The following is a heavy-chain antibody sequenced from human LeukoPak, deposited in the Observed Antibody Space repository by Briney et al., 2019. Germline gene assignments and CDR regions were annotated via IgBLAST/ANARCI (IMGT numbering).Heavy chain of an antibody. Sequence: SGGSLRLSCAASGFTFSDYTMNWVRQAPGKGLEWVSSISSGGTYKYYADSVKGRFTISRDNAKNSLYLQMNSLRAEDTALYYCAKDKGVVVPAALDYWGQGTLVTVSS. V-gene: IGHV3-21*04. CDR3: AKDKGVVVPAALDY. D-gene: IGHD2-2*01. CDR2: ISSGGTYK. CDR1: GFTFSDYT. J-gene: IGHJ4*02.